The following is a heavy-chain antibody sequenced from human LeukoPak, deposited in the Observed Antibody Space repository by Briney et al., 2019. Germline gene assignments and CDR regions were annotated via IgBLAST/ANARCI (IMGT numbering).Heavy chain of an antibody. CDR2: ISGDGRST. CDR3: AREVASLDY. V-gene: IGHV3-23*01. Sequence: GGSLRLSCAASGFTFSSFAISWVRQAPGRGLEWVSVISGDGRSTHYADSVKARFTMSRDNSKNTVYLQMNSLRAEDTAVYYCAREVASLDYWGLGTLVTVSS. D-gene: IGHD2-15*01. J-gene: IGHJ4*02. CDR1: GFTFSSFA.